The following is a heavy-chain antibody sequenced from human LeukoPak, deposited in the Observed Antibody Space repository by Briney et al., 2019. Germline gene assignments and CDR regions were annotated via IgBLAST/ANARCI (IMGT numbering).Heavy chain of an antibody. CDR1: GFTFRNAG. CDR3: ARDRGDYNHDFDY. V-gene: IGHV3-33*01. Sequence: GGSLRLSCAVSGFTFRNAGMHWVRQAPGKGLEWVAVIWYDGSQKYYADSVKGRFTISRDNSKNMLYLHMNSLRAEDTAVYFCARDRGDYNHDFDYWGQGTLVTVSS. J-gene: IGHJ4*02. D-gene: IGHD4-17*01. CDR2: IWYDGSQK.